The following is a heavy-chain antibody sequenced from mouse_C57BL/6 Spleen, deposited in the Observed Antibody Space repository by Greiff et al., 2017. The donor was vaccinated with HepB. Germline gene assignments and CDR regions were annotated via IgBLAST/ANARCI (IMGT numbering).Heavy chain of an antibody. CDR2: ISSGSSTI. Sequence: EVKLVESGGGLVKPGGSLKLSCAASGFTFSDYGMHWVRQAPEKGLEWVSYISSGSSTIYYADTVKGRFTISRDNAKNTLFLQMTSLRSEDTAMYYCARRASPNWYFEVWGTGTTVTVSS. CDR3: ARRASPNWYFEV. V-gene: IGHV5-17*01. CDR1: GFTFSDYG. J-gene: IGHJ1*03. D-gene: IGHD3-1*01.